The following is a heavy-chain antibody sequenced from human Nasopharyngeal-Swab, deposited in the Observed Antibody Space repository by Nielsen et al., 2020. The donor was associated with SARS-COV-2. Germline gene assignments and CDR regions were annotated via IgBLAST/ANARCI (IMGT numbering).Heavy chain of an antibody. Sequence: SETLSLTCAVSGGSISSSNWWSWVRQPPGKGLEWIGEIYHSGSTNYNPSLKSRVTISIDTSRNQFSLKLSSVTAADTAVYYCARLLSGTKPPHDAFDIWGQGTMVTVSS. D-gene: IGHD1-26*01. CDR1: GGSISSSNW. CDR2: IYHSGST. V-gene: IGHV4-4*02. CDR3: ARLLSGTKPPHDAFDI. J-gene: IGHJ3*02.